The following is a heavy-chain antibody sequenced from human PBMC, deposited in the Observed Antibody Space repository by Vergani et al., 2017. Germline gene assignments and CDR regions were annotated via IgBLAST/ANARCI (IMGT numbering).Heavy chain of an antibody. CDR3: ARLISAAAAYDY. V-gene: IGHV4-4*02. CDR2: IYRSGST. Sequence: QVQLQESGPGLVKPSGTLSLTCAVSGGSISSSNWWSWVRQPPGTGLEWIGEIYRSGSTNYNPSLKRRVNISVDKSKKQFSLKLSSVTAADTAVYDCARLISAAAAYDYWGQGTLVTVSS. D-gene: IGHD6-13*01. J-gene: IGHJ4*02. CDR1: GGSISSSNW.